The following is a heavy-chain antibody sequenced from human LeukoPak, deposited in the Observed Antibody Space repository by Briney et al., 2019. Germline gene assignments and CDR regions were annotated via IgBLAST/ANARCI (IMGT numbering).Heavy chain of an antibody. Sequence: GGSLRLSCAASGFTFDHYAMSWVRQAPGKGLEWVSTISGSGASTYYADSLRGRFTIMRDNSQNTLYLQMNSLRAEDTAVYYCAKGAGDYYDSSGYFDYWGQGALVTVSS. V-gene: IGHV3-23*01. CDR1: GFTFDHYA. CDR3: AKGAGDYYDSSGYFDY. J-gene: IGHJ4*02. CDR2: ISGSGAST. D-gene: IGHD3-22*01.